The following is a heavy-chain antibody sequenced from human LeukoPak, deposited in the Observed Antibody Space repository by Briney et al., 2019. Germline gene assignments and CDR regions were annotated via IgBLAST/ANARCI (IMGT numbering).Heavy chain of an antibody. V-gene: IGHV3-23*01. CDR2: ISGSGGST. D-gene: IGHD3-22*01. CDR3: ARSFYYYDSDY. CDR1: GFTFTSYA. Sequence: GGSLRLSCAASGFTFTSYAMSWVRQAPGKGLEWVSAISGSGGSTYYADSVKGRFTISRDNSKNTLYLQMNSLRAEDTAVYYCARSFYYYDSDYWGQGTLVTVSS. J-gene: IGHJ4*02.